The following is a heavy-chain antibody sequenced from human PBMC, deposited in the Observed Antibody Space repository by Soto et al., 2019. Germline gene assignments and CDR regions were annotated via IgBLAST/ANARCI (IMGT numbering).Heavy chain of an antibody. D-gene: IGHD6-19*01. CDR1: GGSISSYY. CDR3: ARSHGAVARFDY. Sequence: SETLSLTCTVSGGSISSYYWSWIQQPPGKGLEWIGYIYYSGSTNYNPSLKSRVTISVDTSKNQFSLKLSSVTAADTAVYYCARSHGAVARFDYWGQGTLVTVSS. V-gene: IGHV4-59*01. J-gene: IGHJ4*02. CDR2: IYYSGST.